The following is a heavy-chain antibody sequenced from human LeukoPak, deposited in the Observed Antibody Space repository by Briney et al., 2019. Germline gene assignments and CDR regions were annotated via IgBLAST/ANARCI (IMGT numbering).Heavy chain of an antibody. J-gene: IGHJ4*02. CDR2: INQVGSSK. V-gene: IGHV3-7*01. CDR3: ARGASGSYYLY. CDR1: GFTFTTYW. Sequence: PGGSLRLSCAASGFTFTTYWMGWVRQAPGKGPEWVANINQVGSSKYFVDSVKGRFIISRDNAKNSLYLQMNSLRAEDTAVYYCARGASGSYYLYWGQGTLVTVSS. D-gene: IGHD3-10*01.